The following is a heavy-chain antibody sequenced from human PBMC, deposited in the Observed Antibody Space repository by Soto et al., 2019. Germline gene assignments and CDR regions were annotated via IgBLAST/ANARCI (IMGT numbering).Heavy chain of an antibody. CDR2: ISYDGSNK. J-gene: IGHJ4*02. CDR1: GFTFSSYA. D-gene: IGHD5-12*01. CDR3: ASPVPSGYDYYFDY. Sequence: GGSLRLSCAASGFTFSSYAMHWVRQAPGKGLEWVAVISYDGSNKYYADSLKGRFTISRDNSKNTLYLQMNSLRAEDTAVYYCASPVPSGYDYYFDYWGQGTLVTVSS. V-gene: IGHV3-30-3*01.